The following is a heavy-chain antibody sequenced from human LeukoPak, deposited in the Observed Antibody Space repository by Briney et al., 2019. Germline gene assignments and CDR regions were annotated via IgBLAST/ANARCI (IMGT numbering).Heavy chain of an antibody. V-gene: IGHV4-34*01. CDR2: INHSGST. J-gene: IGHJ4*02. Sequence: SETLSLTCAVYSGSFSGDYWSWIRQPPGKGLEWIGEINHSGSTNYNPSLKSRVTISVDTSKNQFSLKLSSVTAADTAVYYCARDSRYSNYVIAYWGQGTLVTVSS. D-gene: IGHD4-11*01. CDR1: SGSFSGDY. CDR3: ARDSRYSNYVIAY.